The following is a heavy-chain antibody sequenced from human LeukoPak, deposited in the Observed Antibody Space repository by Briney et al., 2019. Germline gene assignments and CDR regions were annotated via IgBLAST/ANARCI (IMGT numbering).Heavy chain of an antibody. CDR1: GYTLTGYY. J-gene: IGHJ5*02. CDR2: INPNSGDT. V-gene: IGHV1-2*02. Sequence: ASVRVSCTASGYTLTGYYMHWVRHAPGQGLEWMGCINPNSGDTKYAQKFQGRVTMTRDTSMNTAYMELSRLRSDDTAIYYCARGGYVIVRDWFDPWGQGTLVTVSS. CDR3: ARGGYVIVRDWFDP. D-gene: IGHD3-16*01.